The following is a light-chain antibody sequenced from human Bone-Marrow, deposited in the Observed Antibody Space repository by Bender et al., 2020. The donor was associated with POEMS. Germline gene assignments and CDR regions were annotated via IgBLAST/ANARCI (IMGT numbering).Light chain of an antibody. CDR1: SSDVGAHNL. J-gene: IGLJ1*01. CDR2: DVY. CDR3: CSFAGSSTLV. Sequence: QSALAQPASVSGSPGQSITISCTGTSSDVGAHNLVSWYQQQPGKAPRLLLYDVYKRPSGVSDRFSGSKSGHTASLTICGLQAEDEADYYCCSFAGSSTLVFGTGTEVPVL. V-gene: IGLV2-23*02.